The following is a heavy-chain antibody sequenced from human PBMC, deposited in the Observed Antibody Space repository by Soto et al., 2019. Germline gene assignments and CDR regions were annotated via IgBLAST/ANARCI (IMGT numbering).Heavy chain of an antibody. CDR2: ISGPSIYI. J-gene: IGHJ6*02. CDR3: ARGFLNGFNV. Sequence: EVQLVESGGGLVKPGGYLRLSCVASGFTFSGYSINWVRQAPGKGLEWVSYISGPSIYIYYADSVKGRFTISRDNAKSAVYLQMNSLRAEDTAVYYCARGFLNGFNVWGQGTTVSVSS. D-gene: IGHD2-8*01. V-gene: IGHV3-21*01. CDR1: GFTFSGYS.